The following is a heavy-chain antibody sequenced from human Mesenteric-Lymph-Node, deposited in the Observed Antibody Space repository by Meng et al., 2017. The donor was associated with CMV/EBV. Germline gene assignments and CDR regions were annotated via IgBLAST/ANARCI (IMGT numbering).Heavy chain of an antibody. CDR2: IKTDGSST. CDR3: TRDHGRHCISSDCYTGDS. J-gene: IGHJ5*01. V-gene: IGHV3-74*01. Sequence: GESLKISCAASGFTFSSYWMHWVRQAPEKGLVWVSRIKTDGSSTSYADSVKGRFTISRDNAKNTLYLQMDSLRAEDSAVYYCTRDHGRHCISSDCYTGDSWGQGTLVTVSS. D-gene: IGHD2-2*02. CDR1: GFTFSSYW.